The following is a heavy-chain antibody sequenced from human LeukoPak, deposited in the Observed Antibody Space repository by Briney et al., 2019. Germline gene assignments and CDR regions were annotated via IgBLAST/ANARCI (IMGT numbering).Heavy chain of an antibody. D-gene: IGHD3-10*01. Sequence: PSETLSFTCTVSGGSISSSSYYWGWIRPPPGKGLEWIGSIYYSGSTYYNPSLKSRVTISVDTSKNQFSLKLSSVTAADTAVYYCARKYYGSGSYYKDINFDYWGQGTLVTVSS. CDR1: GGSISSSSYY. CDR2: IYYSGST. V-gene: IGHV4-39*01. CDR3: ARKYYGSGSYYKDINFDY. J-gene: IGHJ4*02.